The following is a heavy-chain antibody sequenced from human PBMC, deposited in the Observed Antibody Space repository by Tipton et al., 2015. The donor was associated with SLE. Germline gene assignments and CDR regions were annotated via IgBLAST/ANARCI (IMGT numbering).Heavy chain of an antibody. CDR1: GGSITSYY. J-gene: IGHJ3*02. CDR2: VYYCGST. D-gene: IGHD6-19*01. Sequence: TLSLTCTVSGGSITSYYWSWIRQPPGKGLEWIGYVYYCGSTNYNPSLKSRVAISVDTSKNQFSLMLISLTAADTAVYYCARDGYMVGTSAFDIWGQGTMVTVSS. CDR3: ARDGYMVGTSAFDI. V-gene: IGHV4-59*01.